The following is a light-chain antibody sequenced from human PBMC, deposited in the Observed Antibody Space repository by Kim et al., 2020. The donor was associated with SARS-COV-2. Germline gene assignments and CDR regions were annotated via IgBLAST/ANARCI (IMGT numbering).Light chain of an antibody. Sequence: SPGESATLSCCASQSVSSYFSGYQQQPGQAPRLLINYASNRATGIPARCSGSGSGTAFTLTISSLEPEDFSVYYCQQRSNWPPLTFGGGTKVDIK. V-gene: IGKV3-11*01. J-gene: IGKJ4*01. CDR2: YAS. CDR1: QSVSSY. CDR3: QQRSNWPPLT.